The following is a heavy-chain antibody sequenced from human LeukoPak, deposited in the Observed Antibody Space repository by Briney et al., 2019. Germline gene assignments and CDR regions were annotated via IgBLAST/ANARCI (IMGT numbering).Heavy chain of an antibody. D-gene: IGHD5-18*01. CDR2: ISSSSSYI. CDR1: GFTFSSYS. Sequence: GGSLRLSCAASGFTFSSYSMNWVRQAPGKGLEWVSSISSSSSYIYYPDSLKGRFTISRDNAKNSLYLQMNSLRAEDTAVYYCARERGYNYGYSDYWGQGTLVTVSS. V-gene: IGHV3-21*01. CDR3: ARERGYNYGYSDY. J-gene: IGHJ4*02.